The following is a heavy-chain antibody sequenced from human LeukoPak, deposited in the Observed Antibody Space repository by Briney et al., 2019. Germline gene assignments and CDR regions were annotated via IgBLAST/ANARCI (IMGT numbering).Heavy chain of an antibody. CDR1: GGSISSYY. CDR2: IYTSGST. J-gene: IGHJ3*02. CDR3: ARTLPAAIRDDAFDI. D-gene: IGHD2-2*02. Sequence: SETLSLTCTVSGGSISSYYWSWIRQPAGKGLEWIGRIYTSGSTNYNPSLKSRVTMSVDTSKNQFSLKLSPVTAANTAVYYCARTLPAAIRDDAFDIWGQGTMVTVSS. V-gene: IGHV4-4*07.